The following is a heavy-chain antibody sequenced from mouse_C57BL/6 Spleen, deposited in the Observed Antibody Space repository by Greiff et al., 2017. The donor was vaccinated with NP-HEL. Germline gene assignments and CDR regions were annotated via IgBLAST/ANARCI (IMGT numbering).Heavy chain of an antibody. D-gene: IGHD1-1*01. CDR3: ARVDGSEDYFDY. CDR1: GYTFTSYG. V-gene: IGHV1-81*01. J-gene: IGHJ2*01. CDR2: IYPRSGNT. Sequence: VKLMESGAELARPGASVKLSCKASGYTFTSYGISWVKQRTGQGLEWIGEIYPRSGNTYYNEKFKGKATLTADKSSSTAYMELRSLTSEDSAVYFCARVDGSEDYFDYWGQGTTLTVSS.